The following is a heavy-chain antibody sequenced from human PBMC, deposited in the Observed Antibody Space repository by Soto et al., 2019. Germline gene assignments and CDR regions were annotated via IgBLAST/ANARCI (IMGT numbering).Heavy chain of an antibody. V-gene: IGHV3-21*01. CDR3: ASLRITIFGVVTPDRYGMDV. J-gene: IGHJ6*02. CDR1: GFTFSSYS. Sequence: GGSLRLSCAASGFTFSSYSMNWVRQAPGKGLERVSSISSSSSYIYYAGSVKARFTISRDNAKNSLYLQISSLSAEDTAVYYCASLRITIFGVVTPDRYGMDVWRQGTTVTVSS. D-gene: IGHD3-3*01. CDR2: ISSSSSYI.